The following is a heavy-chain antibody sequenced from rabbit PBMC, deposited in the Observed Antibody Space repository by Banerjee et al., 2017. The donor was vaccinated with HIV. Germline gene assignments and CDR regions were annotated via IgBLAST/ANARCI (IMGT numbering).Heavy chain of an antibody. Sequence: QEQLEESGGDPVKPEGSLTLTCTASGLSFSNKYVMCWVRQAPGKGLEWIACIYTGDGNTYYASWAKGRFTITKTSSTTVTLQMTSLTAADTASYFCARGVSSSGRGYGLWGPGTLVTVS. CDR1: GLSFSNKYV. D-gene: IGHD4-1*01. J-gene: IGHJ6*01. V-gene: IGHV1S45*01. CDR2: IYTGDGNT. CDR3: ARGVSSSGRGYGL.